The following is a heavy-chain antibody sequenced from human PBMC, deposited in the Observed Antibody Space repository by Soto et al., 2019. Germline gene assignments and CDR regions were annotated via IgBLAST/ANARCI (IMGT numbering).Heavy chain of an antibody. J-gene: IGHJ6*02. CDR3: AGSCSSTSCYSWRYGMDV. D-gene: IGHD2-2*01. V-gene: IGHV1-3*01. CDR2: INAGNGNT. CDR1: GYTFTSYA. Sequence: ASVKVSCKSSGYTFTSYAMHWVRQAPGQRLEWMGWINAGNGNTKYSQKFQGRVTITRDTSASTAYMELSSLRSEDTAVYYCAGSCSSTSCYSWRYGMDVWGQGTTVNVSS.